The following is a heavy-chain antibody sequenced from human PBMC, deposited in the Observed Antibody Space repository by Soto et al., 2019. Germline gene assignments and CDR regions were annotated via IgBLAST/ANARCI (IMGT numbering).Heavy chain of an antibody. CDR2: INAVNGNT. CDR3: AREESYYHYYMDV. J-gene: IGHJ6*03. Sequence: ASVKVSCKASGYTFSIYGMHWVRQAPGQSLEWMGWINAVNGNTKYSQQFQGRVTITRDTSASTLYMELSSLKSEDTAVYYCAREESYYHYYMDVWGKGTTVTVPS. V-gene: IGHV1-3*01. CDR1: GYTFSIYG.